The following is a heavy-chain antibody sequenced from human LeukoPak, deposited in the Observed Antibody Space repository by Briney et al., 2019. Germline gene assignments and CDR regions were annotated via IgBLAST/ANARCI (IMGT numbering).Heavy chain of an antibody. CDR2: ISGRSSHV. D-gene: IGHD3-16*01. Sequence: GGSLRLSCSASGFSFSDYDMNWFRQAPGKGLEWISSISGRSSHVYYGDSVKGRFSISRDNAMNPVFLQMNSLGVDDTAVYYCGRAFPPLRTASAGDLWGQGPLVTVSS. CDR3: GRAFPPLRTASAGDL. V-gene: IGHV3-21*01. J-gene: IGHJ4*02. CDR1: GFSFSDYD.